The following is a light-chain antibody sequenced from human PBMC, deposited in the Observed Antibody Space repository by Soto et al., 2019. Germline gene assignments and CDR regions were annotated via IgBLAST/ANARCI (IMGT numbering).Light chain of an antibody. CDR1: QTVGIS. J-gene: IGKJ3*01. Sequence: EIVMTQSPGTLSLSPGETATLSCRASQTVGISLAWYQHKPGQPPPLLIYDASKRATGIPARFGGSGSGTDFTLTISSLEPEDFAVYYCPQRTNWLFTFGPGTKVDIK. CDR2: DAS. CDR3: PQRTNWLFT. V-gene: IGKV3-11*01.